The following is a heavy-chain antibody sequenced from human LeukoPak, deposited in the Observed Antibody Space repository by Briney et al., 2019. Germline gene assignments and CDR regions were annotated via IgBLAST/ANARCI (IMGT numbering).Heavy chain of an antibody. V-gene: IGHV4-61*02. CDR3: ARGDPRDLFDY. CDR1: GGSISSGSYY. Sequence: PSQTLSLTCTLSGGSISSGSYYWSWIRQPAGKGLEWIGRIYTSGSTNYNPSLKSRVTISVDTSKNQFSLKLSSVTAADTAVYYCARGDPRDLFDYWGQGTLVTVSS. D-gene: IGHD2-21*02. J-gene: IGHJ4*02. CDR2: IYTSGST.